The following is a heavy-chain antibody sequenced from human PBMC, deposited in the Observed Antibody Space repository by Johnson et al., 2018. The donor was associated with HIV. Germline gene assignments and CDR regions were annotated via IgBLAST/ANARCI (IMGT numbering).Heavy chain of an antibody. J-gene: IGHJ3*02. D-gene: IGHD3-22*01. CDR2: INWNGASP. CDR1: GFTFDDYD. Sequence: EVQLVESGGGVVRPGESLRLSCVASGFTFDDYDMTWVRQAPGKGLEWVSGINWNGASPGYSDSVKGRSTISRDNAKNSLYLQMNGLTAEDSALYYCARATFYYDTSGYLTRPRAFDIWGQGTMVTVSS. V-gene: IGHV3-20*04. CDR3: ARATFYYDTSGYLTRPRAFDI.